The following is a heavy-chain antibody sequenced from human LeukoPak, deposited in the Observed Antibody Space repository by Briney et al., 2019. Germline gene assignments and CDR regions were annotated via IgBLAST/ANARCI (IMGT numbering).Heavy chain of an antibody. CDR1: GFTFRSYS. Sequence: GGSLRLSCAASGFTFRSYSMNWVRQAPGKGLEWVAYINGGGRTIFYGDSVKGRFTISRDNAKNSLYLQMNSLRAEDTAVYYCAREPVEGVNDAFDVWGQGSMVTVSS. CDR3: AREPVEGVNDAFDV. J-gene: IGHJ3*01. CDR2: INGGGRTI. D-gene: IGHD3-16*01. V-gene: IGHV3-48*04.